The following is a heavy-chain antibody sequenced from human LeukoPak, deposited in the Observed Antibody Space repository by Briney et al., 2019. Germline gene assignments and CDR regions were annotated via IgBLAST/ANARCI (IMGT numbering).Heavy chain of an antibody. Sequence: SVKVSCKASGGTFSSYAISWVRQAPGQGLEWMGGIIPIFGTANYAQKFQGRVTITADESTSTAYMELSSLRSEDTAVYYCARAPGINDAFDIWGQGTMVTVSS. CDR3: ARAPGINDAFDI. D-gene: IGHD1-14*01. V-gene: IGHV1-69*13. J-gene: IGHJ3*02. CDR1: GGTFSSYA. CDR2: IIPIFGTA.